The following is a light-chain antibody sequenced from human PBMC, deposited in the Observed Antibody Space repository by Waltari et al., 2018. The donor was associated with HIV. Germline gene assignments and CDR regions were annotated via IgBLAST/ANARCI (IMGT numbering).Light chain of an antibody. Sequence: QSDLTQPASVSGSPGQSILLPCTGSSLDIRSYDYVSWYQQYPGQAPKALIYEVTSRPSGTSSRFSGSKSATTAFLAISKLQTDDEADYFCSSYTRRGTVVFGGGTRLTVL. CDR2: EVT. CDR1: SLDIRSYDY. V-gene: IGLV2-14*01. J-gene: IGLJ2*01. CDR3: SSYTRRGTVV.